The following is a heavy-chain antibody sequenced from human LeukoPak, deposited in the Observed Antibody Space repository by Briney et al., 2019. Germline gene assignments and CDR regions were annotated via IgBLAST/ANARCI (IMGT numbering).Heavy chain of an antibody. Sequence: SETLSLTCTVSGGSISSSSYYWGWIRQPPGKGLEWIGSIFYSGSTSCNPSLKSRVSISVDTSKSQFSLKLSSVTAADTALYYCARLKSSSWPLFDYWGQGTLVTVSS. V-gene: IGHV4-39*07. J-gene: IGHJ4*02. CDR3: ARLKSSSWPLFDY. CDR1: GGSISSSSYY. D-gene: IGHD6-13*01. CDR2: IFYSGST.